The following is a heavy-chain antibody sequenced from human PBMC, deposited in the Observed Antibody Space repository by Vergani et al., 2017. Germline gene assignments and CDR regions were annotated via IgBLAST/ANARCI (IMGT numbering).Heavy chain of an antibody. Sequence: QITLKESGPTLVKPTQPLTLTCTFSGFSLSTSGVGVGWIRQPPGKALEWLALIYWDDDKRYSPSLKSRLTITKDTSKNQVVLTMTNMDPVDTATYYCAHSAMIVVADNSYFDYWGQGTLVTVSS. V-gene: IGHV2-5*02. D-gene: IGHD3-22*01. CDR3: AHSAMIVVADNSYFDY. CDR2: IYWDDDK. J-gene: IGHJ4*02. CDR1: GFSLSTSGVG.